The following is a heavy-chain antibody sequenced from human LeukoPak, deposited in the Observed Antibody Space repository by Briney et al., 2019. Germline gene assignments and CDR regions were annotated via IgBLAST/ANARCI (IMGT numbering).Heavy chain of an antibody. CDR1: GITFSSYG. J-gene: IGHJ4*02. V-gene: IGHV3-30*02. D-gene: IGHD6-25*01. CDR3: ANAANFDY. Sequence: PGGSLRLSCAVSGITFSSYGMHWVRQAPGKGLEWVAFIRYDGSNKYYADSVKGRFTISRDNSKNTLYLQMNSLRAEDTAVYYCANAANFDYWGQGTLVTVSS. CDR2: IRYDGSNK.